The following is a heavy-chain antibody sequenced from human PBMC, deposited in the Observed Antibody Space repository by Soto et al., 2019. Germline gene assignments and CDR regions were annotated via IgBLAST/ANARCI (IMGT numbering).Heavy chain of an antibody. V-gene: IGHV4-31*03. Sequence: QVQLQESGPGLVKPSQTLSLTCTVSGGSISSGGYYWNWIRQHPGKGLEWIGYIYYSGSTYYNPSLNGRVSIAVDTSKNHFSLTLTSVTAADTAVYYCARSVFPWGRGTLVTVSS. CDR1: GGSISSGGYY. J-gene: IGHJ5*02. CDR3: ARSVFP. CDR2: IYYSGST.